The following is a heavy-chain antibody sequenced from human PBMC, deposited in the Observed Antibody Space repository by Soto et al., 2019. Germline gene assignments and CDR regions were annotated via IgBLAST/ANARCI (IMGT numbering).Heavy chain of an antibody. Sequence: SVKVSCKASGGTFSSYAISWVRQAPGQGLELMGGIIPIFGTANYAQKLQGRVTITADESTSTAYMELSSLRSEDTAVYYCARVPGLYGYSGYEYYFDYWGQGTLVTVYS. CDR3: ARVPGLYGYSGYEYYFDY. J-gene: IGHJ4*02. V-gene: IGHV1-69*13. CDR2: IIPIFGTA. D-gene: IGHD5-12*01. CDR1: GGTFSSYA.